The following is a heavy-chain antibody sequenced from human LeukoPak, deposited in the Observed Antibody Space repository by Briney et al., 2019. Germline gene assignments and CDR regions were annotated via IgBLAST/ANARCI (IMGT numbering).Heavy chain of an antibody. J-gene: IGHJ3*02. V-gene: IGHV1-18*01. Sequence: ASVKLSCKASGYTFTSYGISWVRQAPGQGLEWMGCISAYNGNTNYAQKLQGRVTMTTDTSTSTAYMELRSLRSDDTAVYYCARQGPSSTSYPDAFDIWGQGTMVTVSS. CDR2: ISAYNGNT. CDR3: ARQGPSSTSYPDAFDI. CDR1: GYTFTSYG. D-gene: IGHD2-2*01.